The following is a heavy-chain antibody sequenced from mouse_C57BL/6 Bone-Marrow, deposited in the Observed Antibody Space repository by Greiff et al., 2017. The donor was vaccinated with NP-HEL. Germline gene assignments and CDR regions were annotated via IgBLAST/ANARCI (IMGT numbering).Heavy chain of an antibody. Sequence: LLQSGADLVRPGWSLKISCTTSGFTFTSYAINWVRQTPGQGLEWIAYISSGSGYIYYADNVKGRFTLSRDNATNTLYLQMSSLRSEDTAMYYCTRNTTVVDYFDYWGQGTTLTVSS. J-gene: IGHJ2*01. CDR1: GFTFTSYA. CDR3: TRNTTVVDYFDY. V-gene: IGHV5-9-1*02. CDR2: ISSGSGYI. D-gene: IGHD1-1*01.